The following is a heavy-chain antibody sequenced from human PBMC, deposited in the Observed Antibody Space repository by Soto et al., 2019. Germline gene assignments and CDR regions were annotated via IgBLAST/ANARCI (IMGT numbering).Heavy chain of an antibody. CDR2: INPKNGDT. V-gene: IGHV1-2*02. CDR1: GYTFIVYF. Sequence: ASVKVSCKASGYTFIVYFLHWFRQAPGQGPEWVGWINPKNGDTKYAQNFQGRVTMTRDTSIDTVYMELSRLQSDDTTVYYCARGPSHGAFDDWGQGSLVTVSS. J-gene: IGHJ4*02. D-gene: IGHD5-18*01. CDR3: ARGPSHGAFDD.